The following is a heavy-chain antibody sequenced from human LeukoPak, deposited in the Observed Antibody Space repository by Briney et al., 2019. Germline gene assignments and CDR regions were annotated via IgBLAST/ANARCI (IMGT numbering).Heavy chain of an antibody. D-gene: IGHD1-26*01. CDR3: AKAIVGATTGDC. CDR2: ISYDGSNK. V-gene: IGHV3-30*18. Sequence: GGSLRLSCAPSRFTFSSYGMHWVRQAPGKGLEWVAVISYDGSNKYYADSVKGRFTISRDNSKNTLYLQMNSLRAEDTAVYYCAKAIVGATTGDCWGQGTLVTVSS. J-gene: IGHJ4*02. CDR1: RFTFSSYG.